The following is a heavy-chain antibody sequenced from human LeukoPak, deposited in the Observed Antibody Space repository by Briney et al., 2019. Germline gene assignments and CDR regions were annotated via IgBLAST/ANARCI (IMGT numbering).Heavy chain of an antibody. J-gene: IGHJ6*03. V-gene: IGHV1-69*13. CDR2: IIPIFGTA. Sequence: ASVKVSCKASGGTFSSYAISWVRQAPGQGLEWMGGIIPIFGTANYAQKFQGRVTITADESTSTAYMELSSLRSEDTAVYYCARVVNSSPQFPYYYYMDVWAKGPRSPSP. CDR3: ARVVNSSPQFPYYYYMDV. CDR1: GGTFSSYA.